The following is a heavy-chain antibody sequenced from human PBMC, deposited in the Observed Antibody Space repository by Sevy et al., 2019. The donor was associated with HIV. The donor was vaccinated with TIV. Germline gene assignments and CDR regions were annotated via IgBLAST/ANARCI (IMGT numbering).Heavy chain of an antibody. Sequence: SQTLSFTCAISGDSVSTSSATWNWFRQSPSRGLEWLGRTYYRSKWYSDYEVSVKGRVTINPDTSKNQFSLHLESVTPEDTAVYFCARGDELNSYYYGMDVWGQGTTVTVSS. J-gene: IGHJ6*02. CDR1: GDSVSTSSAT. V-gene: IGHV6-1*01. CDR3: ARGDELNSYYYGMDV. CDR2: TYYRSKWYS. D-gene: IGHD1-7*01.